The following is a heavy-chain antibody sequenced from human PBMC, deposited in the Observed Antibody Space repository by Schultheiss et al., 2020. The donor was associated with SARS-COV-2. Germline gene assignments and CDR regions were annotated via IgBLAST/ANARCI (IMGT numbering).Heavy chain of an antibody. CDR2: IYSAGTT. Sequence: GESLKISCAASGLTVSTNYMSWVRQAPGKGLEWVSHIYSAGTTLYAESVKGRFTISRDNSKDTLYLQMNSLRAEDTAVYYCARDKTGTTFLDYWGQGTLVTVSS. CDR3: ARDKTGTTFLDY. V-gene: IGHV3-66*01. CDR1: GLTVSTNY. J-gene: IGHJ4*02. D-gene: IGHD1-1*01.